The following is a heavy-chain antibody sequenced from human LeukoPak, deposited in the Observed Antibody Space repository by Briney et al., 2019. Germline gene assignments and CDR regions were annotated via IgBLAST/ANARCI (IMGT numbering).Heavy chain of an antibody. Sequence: GTSLRLSCAASGFTFSNYGMHWVRQAGGKGLEWVAGIWYDGGYKYYADSVKGRFTISRDNSKKTLFLQMDSLRAEDTAIYYCARNYYDSSGYQESTFNYWGQGTLVTVSS. J-gene: IGHJ4*02. V-gene: IGHV3-33*01. CDR2: IWYDGGYK. D-gene: IGHD3-22*01. CDR1: GFTFSNYG. CDR3: ARNYYDSSGYQESTFNY.